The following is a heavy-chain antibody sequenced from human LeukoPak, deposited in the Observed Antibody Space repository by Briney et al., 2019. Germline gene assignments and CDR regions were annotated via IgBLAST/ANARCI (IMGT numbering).Heavy chain of an antibody. CDR2: ISAYNGDT. J-gene: IGHJ4*02. CDR3: ASEGGGGSYYLDY. Sequence: GASVKVSCKASGYTFNKYGISWVRQAPGQGLERMGWISAYNGDTNYAQKLQGRVTMTTDTSTSTAYMELRSLRSDDTAVYYCASEGGGGSYYLDYWGQGTLVTVSS. CDR1: GYTFNKYG. D-gene: IGHD1-26*01. V-gene: IGHV1-18*01.